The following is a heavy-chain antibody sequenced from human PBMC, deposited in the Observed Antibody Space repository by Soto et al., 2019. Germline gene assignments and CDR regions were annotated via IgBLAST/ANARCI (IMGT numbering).Heavy chain of an antibody. V-gene: IGHV3-23*01. CDR1: GFTFRNYA. D-gene: IGHD2-15*01. CDR3: AKRGDIVQVSRTLVGYRMDV. J-gene: IGHJ6*02. CDR2: ISGNGGDI. Sequence: GGSLRLSCAASGFTFRNYAMSWVRQAPGKGLEWVSRISGNGGDINYADSVKGRFTISRDNSKNTLYLQMNSLRAEDTAVYYCAKRGDIVQVSRTLVGYRMDVCGQGTTVTVSS.